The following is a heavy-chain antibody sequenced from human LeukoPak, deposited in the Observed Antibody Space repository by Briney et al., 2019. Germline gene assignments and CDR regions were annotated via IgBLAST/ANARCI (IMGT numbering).Heavy chain of an antibody. CDR3: ARRIAARLRYYYYMDV. J-gene: IGHJ6*03. CDR1: GDSISSSSYY. D-gene: IGHD6-6*01. CDR2: IYYSGST. Sequence: PSETLSLTCTVSGDSISSSSYYWGWIRQPPGKGLEWIGSIYYSGSTYYNPSLKSRVTISVDTPKNQFSLKLSSVTAADTAVYYCARRIAARLRYYYYMDVWGKGTTVTVSS. V-gene: IGHV4-39*07.